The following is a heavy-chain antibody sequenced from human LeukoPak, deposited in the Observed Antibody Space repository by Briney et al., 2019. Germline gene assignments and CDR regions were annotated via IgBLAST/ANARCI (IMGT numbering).Heavy chain of an antibody. CDR2: INSDGSST. CDR1: GFTFSSYW. V-gene: IGHV3-74*01. D-gene: IGHD6-19*01. J-gene: IGHJ3*02. Sequence: GGSLRLSCAASGFTFSSYWMHWVRQAPGKGLVWVSRINSDGSSTSYADSVKGRFTISRDNAKNTLYLQMNSLRAEDTAVYYCARDHGYSSGWYPMSDAFDIWGQGTMVTVSS. CDR3: ARDHGYSSGWYPMSDAFDI.